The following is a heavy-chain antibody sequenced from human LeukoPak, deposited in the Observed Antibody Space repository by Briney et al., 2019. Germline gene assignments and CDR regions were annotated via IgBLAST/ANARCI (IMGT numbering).Heavy chain of an antibody. Sequence: GGSLRLSCAGSGFTFSAYGISWVRQAPGKGLEWVSTIHPTGANKHYADSVNGRFTISRDNSKNTVYVQMSSLRAEDTAIYYCAKDPSTLTSADDYWGQGTLVTVSS. CDR3: AKDPSTLTSADDY. D-gene: IGHD6-13*01. CDR2: IHPTGANK. V-gene: IGHV3-23*01. J-gene: IGHJ4*02. CDR1: GFTFSAYG.